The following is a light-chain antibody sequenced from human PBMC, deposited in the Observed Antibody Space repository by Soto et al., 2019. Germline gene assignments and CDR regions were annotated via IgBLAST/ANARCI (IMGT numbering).Light chain of an antibody. V-gene: IGKV3-20*01. CDR2: GAS. CDR1: QSVSSPY. J-gene: IGKJ3*01. Sequence: EVVLTQSPVTLSLSPGERATLSCRASQSVSSPYLAWYQQKPGQPPRLLIYGASSRATDIPDRFIGSGSGTEFPLTIARLAPEDFAMDYCQQYGSSPFTFGPGTKVDI. CDR3: QQYGSSPFT.